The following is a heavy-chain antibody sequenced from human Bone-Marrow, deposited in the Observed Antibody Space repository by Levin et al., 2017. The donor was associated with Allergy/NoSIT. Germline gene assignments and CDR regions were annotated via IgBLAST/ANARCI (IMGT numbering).Heavy chain of an antibody. CDR1: GDTFTSNW. D-gene: IGHD3-16*01. J-gene: IGHJ3*01. V-gene: IGHV5-51*01. CDR3: ARAPFSYGAFDV. Sequence: KVSCKASGDTFTSNWIAWVREMPGKGLQWIGIIYPGDSDTRYGMSFQGQVIISADKSTSTAFLQWTSLEASDTAMYYCARAPFSYGAFDVWGQGTMVTVSS. CDR2: IYPGDSDT.